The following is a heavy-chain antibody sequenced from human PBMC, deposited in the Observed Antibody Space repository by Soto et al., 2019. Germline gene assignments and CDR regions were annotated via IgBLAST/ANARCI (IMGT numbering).Heavy chain of an antibody. J-gene: IGHJ5*02. CDR3: ARVIVDTAMAP. CDR2: INAGNGNT. Sequence: AASVKVSCKASGYTFTSYAMHWVRQAPGQRLEWMGWINAGNGNTKYSQKFQGRVTITRDTSASTAYMELSSLRSEDTAVYYCARVIVDTAMAPWGQGTLVTVSS. D-gene: IGHD5-18*01. V-gene: IGHV1-3*01. CDR1: GYTFTSYA.